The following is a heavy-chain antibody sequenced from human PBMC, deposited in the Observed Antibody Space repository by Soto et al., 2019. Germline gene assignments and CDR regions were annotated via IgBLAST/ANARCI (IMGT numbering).Heavy chain of an antibody. CDR2: IKSKTDGGTT. Sequence: PGGSLRLSCAASGFTFSNAWMNWVRQAPGKGLEWVGRIKSKTDGGTTDYAAPVKGRFTISRDDSKNTLYLQMNSLKTEDTAVYYCTTAIGVGVTGYYYYGMDVWGQGTTVTVSS. V-gene: IGHV3-15*07. CDR1: GFTFSNAW. J-gene: IGHJ6*02. D-gene: IGHD1-26*01. CDR3: TTAIGVGVTGYYYYGMDV.